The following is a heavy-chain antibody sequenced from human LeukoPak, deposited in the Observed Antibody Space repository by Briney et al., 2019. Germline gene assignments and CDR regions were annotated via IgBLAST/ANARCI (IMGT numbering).Heavy chain of an antibody. D-gene: IGHD3-10*01. Sequence: SETLSLTCTVSGGSISSYYWSWIRQPPGKGLEWIGYIYTSGSTNYNPSLKSRVTISVDTSKNQFSLKLSSVTAADTAVYYCARHSGPLRWFGDLRPYFDYWGQGTLVTVSS. V-gene: IGHV4-4*09. CDR3: ARHSGPLRWFGDLRPYFDY. CDR1: GGSISSYY. J-gene: IGHJ4*02. CDR2: IYTSGST.